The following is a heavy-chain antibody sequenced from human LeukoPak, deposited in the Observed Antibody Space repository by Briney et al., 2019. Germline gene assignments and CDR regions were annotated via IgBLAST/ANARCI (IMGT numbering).Heavy chain of an antibody. V-gene: IGHV1-2*04. CDR3: ARAGDIVVDAFDI. Sequence: ASVKVSCKASGYTFTGYYMHWVRQAPGQGLEWMGWINPNSGGTNYAQKFQGWVTMTRDTSISTAYVELSRLRSDDTAVYYCARAGDIVVDAFDIWGQGTMVTVSS. CDR2: INPNSGGT. D-gene: IGHD2-15*01. J-gene: IGHJ3*02. CDR1: GYTFTGYY.